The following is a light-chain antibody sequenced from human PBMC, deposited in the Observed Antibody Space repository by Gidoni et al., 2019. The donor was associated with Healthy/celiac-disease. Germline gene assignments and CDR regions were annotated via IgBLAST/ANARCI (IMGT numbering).Light chain of an antibody. CDR3: QQYGSSPFT. CDR1: QSVSSSY. V-gene: IGKV3-20*01. Sequence: EIVLTHSPGTLFLSPGERSTLSCRASQSVSSSYLAWYQQKPGQAPRLLIYGASSRATGIPDRFSGSGSGTDFTLTISRLEPEDFAVYYCQQYGSSPFTFXXXTKVDIK. J-gene: IGKJ3*01. CDR2: GAS.